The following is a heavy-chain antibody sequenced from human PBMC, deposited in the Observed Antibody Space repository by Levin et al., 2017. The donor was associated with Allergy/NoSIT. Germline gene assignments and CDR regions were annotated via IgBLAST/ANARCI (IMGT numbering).Heavy chain of an antibody. J-gene: IGHJ3*02. CDR2: ISSSSSTI. CDR3: ARDRSPAGLRGYSGYDGDAFDI. CDR1: GFTFSSYS. Sequence: GGSLRLSCAASGFTFSSYSMNWVRQAPGKGLEWVSYISSSSSTIYYADSVKGRFTISRDNAKNSLYLQMNSLRAEDTAVYYCARDRSPAGLRGYSGYDGDAFDIWGQGTMVTVSS. D-gene: IGHD5-12*01. V-gene: IGHV3-48*01.